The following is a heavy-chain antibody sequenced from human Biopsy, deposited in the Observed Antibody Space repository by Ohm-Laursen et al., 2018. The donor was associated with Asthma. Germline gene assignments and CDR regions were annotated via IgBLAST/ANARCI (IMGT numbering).Heavy chain of an antibody. Sequence: SLRLRAASRFNFRSYGMHWVRQAPGKGLEWLAIISYDGSNKVYADSVRGRFTIARDNSKNTLYLQMNSLRVDDTGVYYCARDSSGSHFDYWGQGTLVTVSS. CDR1: RFNFRSYG. J-gene: IGHJ4*02. V-gene: IGHV3-30*03. CDR2: ISYDGSNK. CDR3: ARDSSGSHFDY. D-gene: IGHD6-19*01.